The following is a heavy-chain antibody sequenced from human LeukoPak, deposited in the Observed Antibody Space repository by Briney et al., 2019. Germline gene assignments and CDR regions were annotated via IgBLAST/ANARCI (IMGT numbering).Heavy chain of an antibody. D-gene: IGHD6-19*01. Sequence: PGGSLRLSCAASGFTFSTYAMSWVRQAPGKGREWVSGISGSGGATYYADSLKGRFTNFRDNYNHMLYPQMNSLRAEDTAVYYSAKEYRGGWPFDYWGQGTLVTVSS. CDR2: ISGSGGAT. CDR1: GFTFSTYA. CDR3: AKEYRGGWPFDY. V-gene: IGHV3-23*01. J-gene: IGHJ4*02.